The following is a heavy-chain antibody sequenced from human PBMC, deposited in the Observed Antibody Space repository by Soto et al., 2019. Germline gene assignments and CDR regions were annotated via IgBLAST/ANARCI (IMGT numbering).Heavy chain of an antibody. V-gene: IGHV5-10-1*01. CDR2: IDPSDSYT. J-gene: IGHJ6*02. CDR3: ARLXYYDSSGYHYYYYGMDV. Sequence: GESLKISCKGSGYSFTIYWISWVRQMPGKGLEWMGRIDPSDSYTNYSPSFQGHVTISADKSISTAYLQWSSLKASDTAMYYCARLXYYDSSGYHYYYYGMDVWGQGTTVTVSS. D-gene: IGHD3-22*01. CDR1: GYSFTIYW.